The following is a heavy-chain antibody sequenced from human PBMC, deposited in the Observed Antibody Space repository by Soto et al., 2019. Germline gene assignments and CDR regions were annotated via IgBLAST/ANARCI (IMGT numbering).Heavy chain of an antibody. D-gene: IGHD4-17*01. CDR1: GGSFSGYY. J-gene: IGHJ4*02. CDR3: ATSGYDYGDYQTPLYRDY. Sequence: SETLSLTCAVYGGSFSGYYWSWIRQPPGKGLEWIGEINHSGSTNYNPSLKSRVTISVDTSKNQFSLKLSSVTAADTAVYYCATSGYDYGDYQTPLYRDYWGQGTLVTVSS. V-gene: IGHV4-34*01. CDR2: INHSGST.